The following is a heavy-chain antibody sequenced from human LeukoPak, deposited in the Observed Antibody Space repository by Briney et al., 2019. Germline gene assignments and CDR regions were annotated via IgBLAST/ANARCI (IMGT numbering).Heavy chain of an antibody. D-gene: IGHD1-7*01. CDR2: ISDSGDKT. J-gene: IGHJ4*02. Sequence: GGSLRLSCAASGFTFITYGMSWVRQAPGKGLEWVSAISDSGDKTYFANSVKGRFTISRDNSKNTLYLQMSSLRAEDTAIYYCARGGVSGTGTTSDYWGQGTLVTVSS. V-gene: IGHV3-23*01. CDR1: GFTFITYG. CDR3: ARGGVSGTGTTSDY.